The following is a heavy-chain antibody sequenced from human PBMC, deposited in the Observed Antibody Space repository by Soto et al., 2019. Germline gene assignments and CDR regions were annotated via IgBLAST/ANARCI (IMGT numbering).Heavy chain of an antibody. CDR3: ARKSQLPYDYYYYGMDV. D-gene: IGHD2-2*02. V-gene: IGHV4-30-4*01. Sequence: PSETLSLICTVSGGSISSGDYYWSWIRQPPGKGLEWIGYIYYSGSTYYNPSLKSRVTISVDTSKNQFSLKLSSVTAADTAVYYCARKSQLPYDYYYYGMDVWGQGTSVTVSS. J-gene: IGHJ6*02. CDR1: GGSISSGDYY. CDR2: IYYSGST.